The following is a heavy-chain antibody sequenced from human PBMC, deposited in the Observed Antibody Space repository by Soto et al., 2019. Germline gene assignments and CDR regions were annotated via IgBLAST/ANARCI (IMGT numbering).Heavy chain of an antibody. CDR1: GYTFTSYD. CDR3: ARLAVAFRSDAFDI. CDR2: MNPNSGNT. J-gene: IGHJ3*02. D-gene: IGHD6-19*01. V-gene: IGHV1-8*01. Sequence: ASVKVSCKASGYTFTSYDINWVRQATGQGLEWMGWMNPNSGNTGYAQKFQGRVTMTRNTSISTAYMELSSLRSEDTAVYYCARLAVAFRSDAFDIWGQGTMVTVSS.